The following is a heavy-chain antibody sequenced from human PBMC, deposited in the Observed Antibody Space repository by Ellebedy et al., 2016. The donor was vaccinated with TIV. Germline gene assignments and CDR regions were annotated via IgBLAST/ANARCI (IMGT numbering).Heavy chain of an antibody. D-gene: IGHD2-21*01. J-gene: IGHJ3*02. CDR1: GFTFSSYW. Sequence: GESLKISXAASGFTFSSYWMSWVRQAPGKGLEWVANIKHDGSDKYYVDSVKGRFTISRDNAKNSLYLQMNSLRAEDTAVYYCAKRLAPGAFDMWGQGTMVTVSS. CDR3: AKRLAPGAFDM. CDR2: IKHDGSDK. V-gene: IGHV3-7*05.